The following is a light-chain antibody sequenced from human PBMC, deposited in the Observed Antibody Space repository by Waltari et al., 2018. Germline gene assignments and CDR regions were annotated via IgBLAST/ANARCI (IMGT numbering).Light chain of an antibody. Sequence: AIRMTQSPSSFSASTGDRVTMTCRASQGINTYVAWYQQKPGKAPNLLIYAASTLQSGVPSRFSGSGSGTDFTLTISCLQSEDFATYYCQQYYNYPCTFGQGTKVEIK. V-gene: IGKV1-8*01. CDR1: QGINTY. CDR3: QQYYNYPCT. CDR2: AAS. J-gene: IGKJ2*02.